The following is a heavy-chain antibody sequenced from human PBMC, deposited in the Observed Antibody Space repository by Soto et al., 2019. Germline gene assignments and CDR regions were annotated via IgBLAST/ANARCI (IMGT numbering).Heavy chain of an antibody. CDR2: ISGSGGST. Sequence: GGSLRLSCAASGFTFSSYAMSWVRQAPGKGLEWVSAISGSGGSTYYADSVKGRFTISRDNSKNTLYLQMNSLRAEDTAVYYCAKDVLGDIVVVVSGFDYWGQGTLVTVSS. CDR3: AKDVLGDIVVVVSGFDY. CDR1: GFTFSSYA. V-gene: IGHV3-23*01. D-gene: IGHD2-15*01. J-gene: IGHJ4*02.